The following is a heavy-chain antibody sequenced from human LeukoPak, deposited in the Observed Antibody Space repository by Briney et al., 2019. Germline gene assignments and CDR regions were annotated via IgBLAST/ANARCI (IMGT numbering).Heavy chain of an antibody. CDR1: NGSISSDY. CDR3: ARGADEGESEDYYYYMDV. D-gene: IGHD3-10*01. Sequence: SETLSLTCTVSNGSISSDYWSRIRQPPGKGLEWIAYIYYSGATNYNPSLRSRVTISVDTSKNQFSLKLSSVTAADTAVYYCARGADEGESEDYYYYMDVWGKGTTVTVSS. CDR2: IYYSGAT. V-gene: IGHV4-59*01. J-gene: IGHJ6*03.